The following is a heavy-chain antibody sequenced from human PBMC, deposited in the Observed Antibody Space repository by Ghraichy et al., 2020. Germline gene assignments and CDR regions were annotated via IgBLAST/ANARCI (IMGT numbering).Heavy chain of an antibody. J-gene: IGHJ6*03. D-gene: IGHD3-3*01. CDR1: GYTFTSYD. V-gene: IGHV1-8*01. CDR2: MNPNSGNT. Sequence: ASVKVSCKASGYTFTSYDINWVRQATGQGLEWMGWMNPNSGNTGYAQKFQGRVTMTRNTSISTAYMELSSLRSEDTAVYYCARVAEVRFLEWFYYYYYYMDVWGKGTTVTVSS. CDR3: ARVAEVRFLEWFYYYYYYMDV.